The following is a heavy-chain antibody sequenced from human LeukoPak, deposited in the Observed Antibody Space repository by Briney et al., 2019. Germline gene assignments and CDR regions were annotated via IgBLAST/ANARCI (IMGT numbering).Heavy chain of an antibody. CDR3: ARDHYGSGSYSGYYYCGMDV. CDR1: GFTFSSYA. Sequence: GGSLRLSCAASGFTFSSYAMSWVRQAPGKGLEWVANIKQDGSEKYYVDSVKGRFTISRDNAKNSLYLQMNSLRAEDTAVYYCARDHYGSGSYSGYYYCGMDVWGQGTTVTVSS. J-gene: IGHJ6*02. V-gene: IGHV3-7*03. D-gene: IGHD3-10*01. CDR2: IKQDGSEK.